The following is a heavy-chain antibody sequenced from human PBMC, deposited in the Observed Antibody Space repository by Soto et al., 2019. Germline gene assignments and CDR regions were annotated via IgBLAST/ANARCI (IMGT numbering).Heavy chain of an antibody. CDR3: ARGNYESDIVVVVAATLDWFDP. V-gene: IGHV4-39*01. CDR1: GGSISSSSYY. Sequence: QLQLQESGPGLVKPSETLSLTCTVSGGSISSSSYYWGWIRQPPGKGLEWIGSIYYSGSTYYNPSLKSRVTISVDTSKNQFSLKLSSVTAADTAVYYCARGNYESDIVVVVAATLDWFDPWGQGTLVTVSS. J-gene: IGHJ5*02. D-gene: IGHD2-15*01. CDR2: IYYSGST.